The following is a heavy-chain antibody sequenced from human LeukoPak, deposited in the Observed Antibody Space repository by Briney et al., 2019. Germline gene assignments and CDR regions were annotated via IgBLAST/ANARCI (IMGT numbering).Heavy chain of an antibody. J-gene: IGHJ6*03. Sequence: GASVKVSCKASGGTFSGYAISWVRQAPGQGLEWMGWISAYNGNTNYAQKLQGRVTMTTDTSTSTAYMELRSLRSDDTAVYYCARDPVWLVQGFYYYYMDVWGKGTTVTVSS. V-gene: IGHV1-18*01. CDR3: ARDPVWLVQGFYYYYMDV. CDR1: GGTFSGYA. D-gene: IGHD6-19*01. CDR2: ISAYNGNT.